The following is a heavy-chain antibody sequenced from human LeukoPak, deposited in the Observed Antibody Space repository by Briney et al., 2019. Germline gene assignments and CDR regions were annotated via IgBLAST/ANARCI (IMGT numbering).Heavy chain of an antibody. V-gene: IGHV3-30*18. D-gene: IGHD3-22*01. Sequence: GGSLRLSCAASGFTFSSYGMQWVRQAPGKGLEWVAVISYDGSNKYYADSVKGRFTISRDNSKNTLYLQMNSLRAEDTAVYYCAKDPKPPYYYDSSGYNLPGKAWGQGTLVTVSS. CDR3: AKDPKPPYYYDSSGYNLPGKA. CDR1: GFTFSSYG. J-gene: IGHJ5*02. CDR2: ISYDGSNK.